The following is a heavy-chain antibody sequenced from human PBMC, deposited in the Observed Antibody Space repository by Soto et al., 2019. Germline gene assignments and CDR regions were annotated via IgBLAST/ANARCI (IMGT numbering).Heavy chain of an antibody. D-gene: IGHD1-7*01. V-gene: IGHV1-69*13. CDR1: GGTFSSYA. Sequence: ASVKVSCKASGGTFSSYAISWVRQAPGQGLEWMGGIIPIFGTANYAQKFQGRVTITADESTSTAYMELSSLRSEDTAVYYCARDMGNNWNYDYWGQGTLVTVSS. CDR3: ARDMGNNWNYDY. J-gene: IGHJ4*02. CDR2: IIPIFGTA.